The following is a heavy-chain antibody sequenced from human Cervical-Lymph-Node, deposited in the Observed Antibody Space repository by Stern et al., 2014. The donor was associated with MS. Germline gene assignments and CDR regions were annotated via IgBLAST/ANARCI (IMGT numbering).Heavy chain of an antibody. V-gene: IGHV1-3*01. D-gene: IGHD1-26*01. CDR3: ARGWTGSYSHFLAY. Sequence: QVQLVQSGAEMKKPGASVKVSCKASGYIFTNYILHWVRQAPGQRPEWMGWINGANGDTKSSQTFQGRVTLTRDTAASTVYMELTSLRSEDTAMYYCARGWTGSYSHFLAYWGQGTLVTVSS. J-gene: IGHJ4*02. CDR1: GYIFTNYI. CDR2: INGANGDT.